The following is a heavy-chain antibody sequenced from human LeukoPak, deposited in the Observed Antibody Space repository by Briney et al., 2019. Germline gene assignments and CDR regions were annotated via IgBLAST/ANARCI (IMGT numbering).Heavy chain of an antibody. Sequence: GGSLRLSCAASGFTFRNYWMSWVRQAPGKGLEWVANIKEDGSEKNYVDSVKGRFTISRDNAENSLYLQMNSLRAEDTAVYYCARASPPTNAFDIWGQGTMVTVSS. D-gene: IGHD4-11*01. J-gene: IGHJ3*02. CDR3: ARASPPTNAFDI. CDR2: IKEDGSEK. V-gene: IGHV3-7*01. CDR1: GFTFRNYW.